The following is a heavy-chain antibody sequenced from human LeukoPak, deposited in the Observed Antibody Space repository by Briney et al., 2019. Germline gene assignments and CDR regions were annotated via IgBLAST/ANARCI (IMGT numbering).Heavy chain of an antibody. CDR2: INPSGGST. D-gene: IGHD5-18*01. CDR1: GYTFTSYY. Sequence: ASVKVSCKASGYTFTSYYIHWVRQAPGQGLEWMGIINPSGGSTSYAQKFQGRVTMTRDTSTSTVYMELSSLRSEDTAVYYCARVGTGGYSYGNFDYWGQGTLVTVSS. J-gene: IGHJ4*02. CDR3: ARVGTGGYSYGNFDY. V-gene: IGHV1-46*01.